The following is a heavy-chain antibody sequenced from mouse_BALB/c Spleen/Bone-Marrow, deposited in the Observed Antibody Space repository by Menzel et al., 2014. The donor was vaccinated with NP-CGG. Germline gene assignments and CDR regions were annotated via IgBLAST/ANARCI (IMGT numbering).Heavy chain of an antibody. CDR2: VNPNIGGT. V-gene: IGHV1-22*01. CDR3: ARGRWYY. Sequence: VHVKQSGPELVKPGASVKISCKTSGYTFTDYTLHWVKQSHGKSPEWIGGVNPNIGGTTYNQKFKGKASLTVNKSSTTAYMELRSLTSEDSAVYYCARGRWYYWGQGTTPTVSS. J-gene: IGHJ2*01. D-gene: IGHD2-3*01. CDR1: GYTFTDYT.